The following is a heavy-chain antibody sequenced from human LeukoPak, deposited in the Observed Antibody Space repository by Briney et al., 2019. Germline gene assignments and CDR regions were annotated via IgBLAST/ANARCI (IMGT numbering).Heavy chain of an antibody. V-gene: IGHV1-69*13. Sequence: SVKVSCKASGGTFSSYAISWVRQAPGQGLEWMGGIIPIFGTADYAQKFQGRVAITADESTSTAYMELSSLRSEDTAVYYCARDGNDILTGYYKAPLDYWGQGTLVTVSS. CDR3: ARDGNDILTGYYKAPLDY. D-gene: IGHD3-9*01. CDR2: IIPIFGTA. J-gene: IGHJ4*02. CDR1: GGTFSSYA.